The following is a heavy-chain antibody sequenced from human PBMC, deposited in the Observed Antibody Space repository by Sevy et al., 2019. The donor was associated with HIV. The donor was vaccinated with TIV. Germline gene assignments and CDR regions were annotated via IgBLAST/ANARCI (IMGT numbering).Heavy chain of an antibody. CDR3: ARRDSSGHGAIDY. V-gene: IGHV1-2*02. CDR1: GYIFTDYF. D-gene: IGHD3-22*01. CDR2: INPYSGDT. J-gene: IGHJ4*02. Sequence: ASVKVSCKASGYIFTDYFLHWVRQAPGQGLEWMGWINPYSGDTNHGQKFQGRVTMTRATSISTAYMELSRLRSDDTAVYYCARRDSSGHGAIDYWGQGTLVTVSS.